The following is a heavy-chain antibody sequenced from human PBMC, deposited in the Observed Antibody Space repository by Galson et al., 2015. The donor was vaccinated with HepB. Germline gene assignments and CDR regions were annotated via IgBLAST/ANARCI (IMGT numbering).Heavy chain of an antibody. CDR2: ISDGGGST. CDR3: AIQASGYYAPFDY. V-gene: IGHV3-23*01. J-gene: IGHJ4*02. Sequence: SLRLSCAASGFTFGSYAMNWVRQAPGKGPEWVSAISDGGGSTYCADSVRGRFTISRDNSKNTRYLQMNSLRPEDTAVYYCAIQASGYYAPFDYWGRGTLVTVSS. CDR1: GFTFGSYA. D-gene: IGHD3-22*01.